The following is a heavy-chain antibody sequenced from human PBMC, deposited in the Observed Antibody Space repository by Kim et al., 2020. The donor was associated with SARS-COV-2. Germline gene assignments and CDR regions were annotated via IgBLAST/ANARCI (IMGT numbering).Heavy chain of an antibody. Sequence: GGSLRLSCAASGFTSSSYGMHWVRQAPGKGLEWVAVIWYDGSNKYYADSVKGRFTISRDNSKNTLYLQMNSLRAEDTAVYYCARDYDILTGYYFDYWGQGTLVTVSS. CDR3: ARDYDILTGYYFDY. V-gene: IGHV3-33*01. D-gene: IGHD3-9*01. J-gene: IGHJ4*02. CDR2: IWYDGSNK. CDR1: GFTSSSYG.